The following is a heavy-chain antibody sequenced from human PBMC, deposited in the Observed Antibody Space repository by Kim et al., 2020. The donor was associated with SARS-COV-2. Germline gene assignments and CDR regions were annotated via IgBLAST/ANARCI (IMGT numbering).Heavy chain of an antibody. J-gene: IGHJ1*01. D-gene: IGHD6-13*01. CDR3: GRAYSD. CDR1: GFTFSSYW. CDR2: IKDDGSEK. V-gene: IGHV3-7*01. Sequence: GGSLRLSCAASGFTFSSYWMSWVRQAPGKGLEWVANIKDDGSEKYYVDSVKGRFTISRDNAKNSLYLHMNSLRAEDTAADYCGRAYSDWGQGTLVTVSS.